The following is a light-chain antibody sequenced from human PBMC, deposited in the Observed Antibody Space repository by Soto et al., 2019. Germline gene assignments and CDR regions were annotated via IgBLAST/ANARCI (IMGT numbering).Light chain of an antibody. CDR3: QQSYNTPLT. CDR1: QDISNY. Sequence: DIQMTQSPSSLSASVGERFTITCHASQDISNYLNWYQQKLGKAPKLLIYAASSLQSGVPSRFSGSGSGTDFALTISSLQPEDFATYYCQQSYNTPLTFGGGTKVDIK. V-gene: IGKV1-39*01. J-gene: IGKJ4*01. CDR2: AAS.